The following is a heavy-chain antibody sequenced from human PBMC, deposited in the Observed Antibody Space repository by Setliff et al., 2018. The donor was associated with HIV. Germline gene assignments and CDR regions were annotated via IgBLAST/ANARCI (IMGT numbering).Heavy chain of an antibody. J-gene: IGHJ3*01. CDR3: ARARITMTGGRLEPYALDR. Sequence: PGGSLRLSCAASGFTFIDYAMSWVRQAPGKGLEWVSTISSTGDTDYADSLKGRFTISRDNSKDTLNLQMNGLRAEDTAVYYCARARITMTGGRLEPYALDRWGQGTKVTVSS. CDR2: ISSTGDT. V-gene: IGHV3-23*01. D-gene: IGHD3-22*01. CDR1: GFTFIDYA.